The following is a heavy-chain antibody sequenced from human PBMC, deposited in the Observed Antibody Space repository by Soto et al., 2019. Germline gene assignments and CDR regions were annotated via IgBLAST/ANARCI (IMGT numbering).Heavy chain of an antibody. J-gene: IGHJ4*02. V-gene: IGHV1-69*01. CDR1: GGTFSSYA. Sequence: QVQLVQSGAEVKKPGSSVKVSCTASGGTFSSYAISWVRQAPGQGLEWMGGIIPIFGTANYAQKFQGGVTITADESTSTAYMELSSLRSEDTAVYYCARDRLAYCGGDCYSARVPFDYWGQGTLVTVSS. CDR2: IIPIFGTA. CDR3: ARDRLAYCGGDCYSARVPFDY. D-gene: IGHD2-21*02.